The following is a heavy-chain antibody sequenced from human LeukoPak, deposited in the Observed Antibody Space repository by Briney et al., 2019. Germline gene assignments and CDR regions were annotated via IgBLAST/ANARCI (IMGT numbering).Heavy chain of an antibody. Sequence: PSETLSLTCTVSGGSISSYYWSWIRQPPGKGLEWIGYIYYSGSTNYNPSLKSRVTISVDTSKNQFSLKLSSVTAADTAVYYCARGRGPQIVVVPAAIADYYYYMDVWGKGTTVTVSS. CDR3: ARGRGPQIVVVPAAIADYYYYMDV. V-gene: IGHV4-59*01. CDR2: IYYSGST. CDR1: GGSISSYY. J-gene: IGHJ6*03. D-gene: IGHD2-2*01.